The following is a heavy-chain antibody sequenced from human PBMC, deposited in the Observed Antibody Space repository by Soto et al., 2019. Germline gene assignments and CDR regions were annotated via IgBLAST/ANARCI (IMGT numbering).Heavy chain of an antibody. CDR3: ARGREYQLQKYYFDY. D-gene: IGHD2-2*01. Sequence: QVQLVESGGGVVQPGRSLRLSCAASGFTFSSYGMHWVRQAPGKGLEWVAVIWYDGSNKYYADSVKGRFTISRDNSKNTLYLQMNSLRAEDTAVYYCARGREYQLQKYYFDYWGQGTLVTVSS. V-gene: IGHV3-33*01. CDR2: IWYDGSNK. J-gene: IGHJ4*02. CDR1: GFTFSSYG.